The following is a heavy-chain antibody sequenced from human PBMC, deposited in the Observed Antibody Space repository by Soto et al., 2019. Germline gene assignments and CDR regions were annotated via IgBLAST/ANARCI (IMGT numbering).Heavy chain of an antibody. CDR3: VKAYSSGWKEPGHFDY. J-gene: IGHJ4*02. CDR2: ISSNGGST. Sequence: GESLKISCSASGFTFSSYAMHWVRQAPGKGLEYVSAISSNGGSTYYADSVKGRFTISRDNSKNTLYLQMSSLRAEDTAVYYCVKAYSSGWKEPGHFDYWGQGTLVTVSS. V-gene: IGHV3-64D*08. D-gene: IGHD6-19*01. CDR1: GFTFSSYA.